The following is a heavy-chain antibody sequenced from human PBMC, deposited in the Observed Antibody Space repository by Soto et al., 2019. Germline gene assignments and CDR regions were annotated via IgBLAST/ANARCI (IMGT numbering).Heavy chain of an antibody. D-gene: IGHD2-15*01. Sequence: ASETLSLTCAVYGGSCIGYYWSWIRQPPGKGLEWIGEINHSGSTNYNPSLKSRVTISVDTSKNQFSLKLSSVTAADTAVYYCARGSKGGLGRPLDYWGQGTLVTVSS. V-gene: IGHV4-34*01. CDR3: ARGSKGGLGRPLDY. CDR1: GGSCIGYY. J-gene: IGHJ4*02. CDR2: INHSGST.